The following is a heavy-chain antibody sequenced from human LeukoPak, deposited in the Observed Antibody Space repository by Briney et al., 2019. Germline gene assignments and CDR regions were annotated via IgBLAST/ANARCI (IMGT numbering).Heavy chain of an antibody. Sequence: PSETLSLTCTVSGGSISSYYWSWVRQAPGKGLEWVSAISSSGASTYYADSVKGRFTISRDNSKNTLFLQMNSLGAEDTAVYYCAKGLLGPFDFWGQGTLVTVSS. CDR2: ISSSGAST. CDR1: GGSISSYY. D-gene: IGHD1-26*01. CDR3: AKGLLGPFDF. J-gene: IGHJ4*02. V-gene: IGHV3-23*01.